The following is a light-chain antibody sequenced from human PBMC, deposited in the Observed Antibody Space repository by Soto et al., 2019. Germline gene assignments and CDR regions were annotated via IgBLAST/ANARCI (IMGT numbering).Light chain of an antibody. J-gene: IGKJ2*01. V-gene: IGKV4-1*01. Sequence: DTVMTQSPEYLAVSLGARATINCKSSQSLLYSTNNTNYLNWYQKKPGQPPKLLIYWASTRESGVPDRFSGSGSRRDFTLTISSLQAEDVALYYCQQCYSVPYTIGQGTKLDI. CDR3: QQCYSVPYT. CDR1: QSLLYSTNNTNY. CDR2: WAS.